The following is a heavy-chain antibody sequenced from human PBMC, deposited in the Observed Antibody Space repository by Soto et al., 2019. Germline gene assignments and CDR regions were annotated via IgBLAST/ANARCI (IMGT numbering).Heavy chain of an antibody. CDR2: IYYSGST. CDR1: GGSISSSSYY. CDR3: ARVASDYGAIIYFDY. J-gene: IGHJ4*02. D-gene: IGHD4-17*01. Sequence: SETLSLTCTVSGGSISSSSYYWGWIRQPPGKGLEWIGSIYYSGSTYYNPSLKSRVTISVDTSKNQFSLKLSSVTAADTAVYYCARVASDYGAIIYFDYWGQGTLVTVSS. V-gene: IGHV4-39*01.